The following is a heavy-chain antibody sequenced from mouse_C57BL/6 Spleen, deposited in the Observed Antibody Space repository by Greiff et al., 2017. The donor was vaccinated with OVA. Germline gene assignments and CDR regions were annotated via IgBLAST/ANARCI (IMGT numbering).Heavy chain of an antibody. V-gene: IGHV3-8*01. CDR1: GYSITSYY. Sequence: EVQLVESGPGLAKPSQTLSLTCSVTGYSITSYYWNWIRKFPGNKLEYMGYISYSGSTYYNPSLKSRISIIRDKSKNQYYLQLNSVPTEDTATYCCARGGRAMDYWGQATSVTVSS. CDR2: ISYSGST. CDR3: ARGGRAMDY. J-gene: IGHJ4*01. D-gene: IGHD3-3*01.